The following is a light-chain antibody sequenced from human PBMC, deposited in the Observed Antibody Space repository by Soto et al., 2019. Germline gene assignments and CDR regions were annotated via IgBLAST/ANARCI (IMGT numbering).Light chain of an antibody. CDR2: TAS. CDR3: QQSYSTPYT. CDR1: QSISSY. J-gene: IGKJ2*01. V-gene: IGKV1-39*01. Sequence: DIQMTQSPSSLSAPVGARVTITCRASQSISSYLNSYQQKPGKAPKLLIYTASSLQSRVPSRFSGSGSATDITLTISSLQPKDFATYYCQQSYSTPYTFGQGTKLEIK.